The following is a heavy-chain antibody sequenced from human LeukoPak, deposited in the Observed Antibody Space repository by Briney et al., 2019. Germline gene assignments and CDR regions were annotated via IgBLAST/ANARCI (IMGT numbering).Heavy chain of an antibody. CDR1: GYTFTSHG. CDR3: ARDGPGTDPGIVATKYSY. Sequence: ASVKVSCKASGYTFTSHGISWVRQAPGQGLEWMGWISAYNGNTNYAQKLQGRVTMTTDTSTSTAYMELRSLRSDDTAVYYCARDGPGTDPGIVATKYSYWGQGTLVTVSS. D-gene: IGHD5-12*01. CDR2: ISAYNGNT. J-gene: IGHJ4*02. V-gene: IGHV1-18*04.